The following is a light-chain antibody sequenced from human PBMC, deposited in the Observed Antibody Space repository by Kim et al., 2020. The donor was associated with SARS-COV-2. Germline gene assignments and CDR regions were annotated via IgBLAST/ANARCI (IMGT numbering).Light chain of an antibody. Sequence: PGERATLSCRASQTVCSTCLAWYQQKPGQAPRLLIYSASTRATGIPDRFSGGGSGTDFTLTISRLEPEDFAVYYCQQYGTSPPYTFGQGTTVDIK. CDR2: SAS. V-gene: IGKV3-20*01. J-gene: IGKJ2*01. CDR3: QQYGTSPPYT. CDR1: QTVCSTC.